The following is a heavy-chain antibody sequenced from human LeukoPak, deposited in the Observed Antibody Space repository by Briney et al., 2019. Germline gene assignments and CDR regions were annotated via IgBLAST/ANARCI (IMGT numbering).Heavy chain of an antibody. CDR1: GGSFSGYY. Sequence: SETLSLTCAVYGGSFSGYYWSWIRQPPGKGLEWIGEINHSGGTNYNPSLKSRVTISVDTSKNQFSLKLSSVTAADTAVYYCARGQYYDFWSGLHWFDPWGQGTLVTVSS. J-gene: IGHJ5*02. V-gene: IGHV4-34*01. CDR3: ARGQYYDFWSGLHWFDP. CDR2: INHSGGT. D-gene: IGHD3-3*01.